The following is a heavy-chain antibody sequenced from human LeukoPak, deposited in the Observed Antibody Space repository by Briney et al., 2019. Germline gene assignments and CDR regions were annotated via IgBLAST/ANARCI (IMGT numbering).Heavy chain of an antibody. V-gene: IGHV4-59*01. CDR2: IYYSGST. J-gene: IGHJ6*03. CDR3: ARDLWYYYGSGSAYYYYYYMDV. Sequence: SETLSLTCTVSGGSISSYYWSWIRQPPGKGLEWIGYIYYSGSTNYNPSLKSRVTIPVDTSKNQFSLKLSSVTAADTAVYYCARDLWYYYGSGSAYYYYYYMDVWGKGTTVTISS. CDR1: GGSISSYY. D-gene: IGHD3-10*01.